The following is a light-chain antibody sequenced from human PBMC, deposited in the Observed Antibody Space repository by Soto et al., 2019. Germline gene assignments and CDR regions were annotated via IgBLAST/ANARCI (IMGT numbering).Light chain of an antibody. V-gene: IGKV1D-16*01. Sequence: DIQLTQSPSSLSASVGDRVTLSCRASQGLSSWLAWYQQKPEEAPKSLIYDASRWESGIPSRFSGSGSGTDFALTISSLEPEDFATYYCQQYDSYPITFGHGTQLEIK. CDR2: DAS. CDR1: QGLSSW. J-gene: IGKJ5*01. CDR3: QQYDSYPIT.